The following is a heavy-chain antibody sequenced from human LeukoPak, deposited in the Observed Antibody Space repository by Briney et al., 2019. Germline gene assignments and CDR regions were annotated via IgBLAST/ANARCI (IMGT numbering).Heavy chain of an antibody. Sequence: ASVKVSCKASGYTLTSYDINWVRQATGQGLEWMGWMNPNSGNTGYAQKFQGRVTMTRSTSISTAYMELSSLRSEDTAVYYCARSQAVAGTHPYYFDYWGQGTLVTVSS. CDR1: GYTLTSYD. CDR3: ARSQAVAGTHPYYFDY. CDR2: MNPNSGNT. J-gene: IGHJ4*02. V-gene: IGHV1-8*01. D-gene: IGHD6-19*01.